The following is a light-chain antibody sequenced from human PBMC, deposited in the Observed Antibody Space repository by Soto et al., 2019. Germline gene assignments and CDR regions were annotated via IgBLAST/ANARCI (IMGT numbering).Light chain of an antibody. Sequence: AIEMTQSPSSLSASVGDRVTITCRASQGIRDDLAWYQRKPGKAPKLLIYSASSLHGGVPSRFSGSGSGTDFTLTISSLQPEDFATYYCQQANSFPITFGQGTRLEIK. CDR3: QQANSFPIT. CDR2: SAS. V-gene: IGKV1-6*01. J-gene: IGKJ5*01. CDR1: QGIRDD.